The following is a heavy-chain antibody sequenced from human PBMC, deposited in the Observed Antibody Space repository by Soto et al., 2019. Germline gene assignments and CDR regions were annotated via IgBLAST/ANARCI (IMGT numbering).Heavy chain of an antibody. CDR1: GFTLSAYW. J-gene: IGHJ3*02. V-gene: IGHV3-7*05. CDR3: AADVSPGSSSLYLDAFDI. D-gene: IGHD6-13*01. CDR2: INRDGSKK. Sequence: EVQLEESGGDLVQPGGSLRLSCAASGFTLSAYWMTWVRQAPGKGLEWVANINRDGSKKSYLDSMRGRFTISRDNVGNFLYLQMDRLRAHDTGLNFFAADVSPGSSSLYLDAFDIWGQGTMVTVSS.